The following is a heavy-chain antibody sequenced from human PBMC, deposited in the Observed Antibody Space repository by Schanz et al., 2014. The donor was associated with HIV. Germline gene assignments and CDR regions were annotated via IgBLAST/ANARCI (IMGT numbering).Heavy chain of an antibody. CDR3: SRVGGWGAFDF. V-gene: IGHV3-11*01. Sequence: QVHLVESGGGLVKPGGSLRLSCAASGFSFSDFYMSWIRQPPGKGLEWLSFITSSGSVTYYADSVKGRFTISRDNSKNTLYLQMSSLRAEDTAVYYCSRVGGWGAFDFWGQGTMLTVSS. CDR1: GFSFSDFY. CDR2: ITSSGSVT. J-gene: IGHJ3*01. D-gene: IGHD3-10*01.